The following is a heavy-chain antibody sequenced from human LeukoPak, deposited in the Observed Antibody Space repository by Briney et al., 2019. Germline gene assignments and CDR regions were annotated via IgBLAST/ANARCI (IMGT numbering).Heavy chain of an antibody. Sequence: PGGSLRLSCAASGFTVSSNYMIWVRQAPGKGLEWVSVFYSGGATYYADSVKGRFTISRDNSKNTLYLQMNSLRAEDTAVYYCLAVATIDYWGQGTLVTVSS. CDR2: FYSGGAT. J-gene: IGHJ4*02. CDR3: LAVATIDY. V-gene: IGHV3-53*01. CDR1: GFTVSSNY. D-gene: IGHD5-12*01.